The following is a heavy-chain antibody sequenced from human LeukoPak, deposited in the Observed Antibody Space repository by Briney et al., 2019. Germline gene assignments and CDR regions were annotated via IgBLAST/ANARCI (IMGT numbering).Heavy chain of an antibody. J-gene: IGHJ4*02. Sequence: PGGSLRLSCTASGFTLSTYSMNWVRQAPGKGLEWVSYIGYRSSPIHYADSVKGRFTISRDNAKNALYLQMNSLRAEVTAVYYCAKDLHYGSADYWGQGTLVTVSS. CDR3: AKDLHYGSADY. CDR1: GFTLSTYS. CDR2: IGYRSSPI. V-gene: IGHV3-48*04. D-gene: IGHD3-10*01.